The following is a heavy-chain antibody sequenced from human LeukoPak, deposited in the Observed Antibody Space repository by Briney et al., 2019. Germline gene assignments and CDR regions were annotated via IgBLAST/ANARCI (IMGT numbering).Heavy chain of an antibody. CDR3: ARGGNPPRGLGDYYYGMDV. CDR1: GGTFSSYA. Sequence: WASVKVSCKASGGTFSSYAISWVRQAPGQGLEWMGGIIPIFGTANYAQKFQGRVTITADESTSTAYMELSSLRSEDTAVYYCARGGNPPRGLGDYYYGMDVWGQGTTVTVSS. CDR2: IIPIFGTA. D-gene: IGHD1-14*01. V-gene: IGHV1-69*13. J-gene: IGHJ6*02.